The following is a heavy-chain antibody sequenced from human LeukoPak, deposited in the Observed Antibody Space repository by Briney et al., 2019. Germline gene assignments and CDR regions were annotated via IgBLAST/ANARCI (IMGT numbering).Heavy chain of an antibody. CDR3: ARAPWELNAFDI. CDR2: IWYDGSNK. V-gene: IGHV3-33*01. D-gene: IGHD1-26*01. Sequence: GGSLRLSCAASGFTFSSYGMHWVRQAPGKGLEWVAVIWYDGSNKYYADSVKGRFTISRGNSKNTLYLQMNSLRAEDTAVYYCARAPWELNAFDIWGQGTMVTVSS. J-gene: IGHJ3*02. CDR1: GFTFSSYG.